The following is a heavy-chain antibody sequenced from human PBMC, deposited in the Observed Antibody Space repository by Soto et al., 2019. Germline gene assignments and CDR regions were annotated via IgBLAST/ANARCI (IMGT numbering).Heavy chain of an antibody. J-gene: IGHJ5*02. Sequence: KLSETLSLTCAVSGGSFTSNNWWTWVRQPPGQGLEWIGEIYRTGRTNYNPSLNSRVTISLDKSENQFSLKVTSLTAADTAVYYCASRYPGTTVEHWGQGTFVPVSS. CDR3: ASRYPGTTVEH. V-gene: IGHV4-4*02. CDR2: IYRTGRT. CDR1: GGSFTSNNW. D-gene: IGHD1-7*01.